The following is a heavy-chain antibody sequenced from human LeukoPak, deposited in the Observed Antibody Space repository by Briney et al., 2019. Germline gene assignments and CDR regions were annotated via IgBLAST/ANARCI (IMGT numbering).Heavy chain of an antibody. CDR1: GGSISGYY. D-gene: IGHD2-2*01. CDR3: ARALGYCSSSSCSYFDY. Sequence: SETLSLTCTVSGGSISGYYWRWIRQPPGKGLEWIGYIYYSGSTNYNPSLKSRVTISVDTSKNQFSLKLSSVTAADTAVYYCARALGYCSSSSCSYFDYWGQGTLVTVSS. CDR2: IYYSGST. J-gene: IGHJ4*02. V-gene: IGHV4-59*01.